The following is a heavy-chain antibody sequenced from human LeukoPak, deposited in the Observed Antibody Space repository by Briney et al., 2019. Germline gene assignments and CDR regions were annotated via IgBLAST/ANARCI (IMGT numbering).Heavy chain of an antibody. D-gene: IGHD4/OR15-4a*01. CDR2: FCSNGVST. Sequence: PGGSLRLSCVASVFTFSNYAMSWVRQAPGEGLGWVSSFCSNGVSTYYADSVKGRFTISRDNSENTLYLQMNSLRAADTAVYYCAKVMVCANSRQCGFDFRGPGTMVAVSS. CDR3: AKVMVCANSRQCGFDF. CDR1: VFTFSNYA. V-gene: IGHV3-23*01. J-gene: IGHJ3*01.